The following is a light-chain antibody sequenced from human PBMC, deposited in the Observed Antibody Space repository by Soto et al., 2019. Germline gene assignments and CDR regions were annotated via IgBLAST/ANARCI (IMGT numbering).Light chain of an antibody. Sequence: WTQSPGTLSLSPGEKATLSCRASQSVRSSYLAWYQQKPGQAPRLLIYGASSRATGIPDRFSGSGSGTDFTLTISRLEPEDFAVYYCQQYGSSPVAFGQGTKVDIK. V-gene: IGKV3-20*01. CDR2: GAS. CDR1: QSVRSSY. CDR3: QQYGSSPVA. J-gene: IGKJ1*01.